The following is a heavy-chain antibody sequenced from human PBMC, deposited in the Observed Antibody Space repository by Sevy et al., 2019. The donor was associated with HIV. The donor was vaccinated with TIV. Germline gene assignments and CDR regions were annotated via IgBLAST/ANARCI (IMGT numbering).Heavy chain of an antibody. D-gene: IGHD6-6*01. Sequence: GGSLRLSCVASGFTFSNFGIHWVRQAPGKGLEWVAFIRYDGSSKYYADSVKGRFTISRDNSKNTLYLQMNSLRSEDTAVYYCAKDLTERYSTSSGDFDYWGQGSLVTASS. J-gene: IGHJ4*02. CDR3: AKDLTERYSTSSGDFDY. CDR2: IRYDGSSK. CDR1: GFTFSNFG. V-gene: IGHV3-30*02.